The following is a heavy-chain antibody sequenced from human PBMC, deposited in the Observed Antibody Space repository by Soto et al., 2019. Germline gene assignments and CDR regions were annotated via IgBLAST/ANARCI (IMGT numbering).Heavy chain of an antibody. V-gene: IGHV3-30-3*01. D-gene: IGHD1-1*01. J-gene: IGHJ6*02. Sequence: QVQLVESGGGVVQPGRSLRLSCAASGFTCSSYAMHWVRQAPGKGLEWVAVISYAGSNKYYADSVKGRFTISRDNSKNSRFLQMDSQRAEATVVYYGEREQGTRDQLNFYYYYSMDVWGQGTTVTVSS. CDR2: ISYAGSNK. CDR1: GFTCSSYA. CDR3: EREQGTRDQLNFYYYYSMDV.